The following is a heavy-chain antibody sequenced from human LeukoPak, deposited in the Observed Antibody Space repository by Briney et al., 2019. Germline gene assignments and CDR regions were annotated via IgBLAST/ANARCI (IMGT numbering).Heavy chain of an antibody. V-gene: IGHV4-59*12. J-gene: IGHJ4*02. CDR2: IYYSGST. CDR3: ARGGMVPPLPFDY. D-gene: IGHD4/OR15-4a*01. CDR1: GGSISSYY. Sequence: PSETLSLTCTVSGGSISSYYWSWIRQPPGKGLEWIGYIYYSGSTYYNPSLKSRVTISVDTSKNQFSLKLSSVTAADTAVYYCARGGMVPPLPFDYWGQGTLVTVSS.